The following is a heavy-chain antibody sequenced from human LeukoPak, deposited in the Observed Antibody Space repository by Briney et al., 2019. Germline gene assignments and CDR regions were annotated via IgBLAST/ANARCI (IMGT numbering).Heavy chain of an antibody. V-gene: IGHV4-38-2*01. CDR2: INHSGST. D-gene: IGHD3-22*01. CDR3: ASIGDSSGYSSDY. CDR1: GYHLSSGYY. Sequence: KPSDPLPLTCGVSGYHLSSGYYRGWIPPPPRKGPEWIGEINHSGSTNYNPSLKSRGTISGDTSKNQFSLQLSSVTAADTAVYYCASIGDSSGYSSDYWGQGTLVTVSS. J-gene: IGHJ4*02.